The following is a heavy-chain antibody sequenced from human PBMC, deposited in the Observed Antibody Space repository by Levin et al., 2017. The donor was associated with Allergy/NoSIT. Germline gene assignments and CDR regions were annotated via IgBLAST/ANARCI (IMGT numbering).Heavy chain of an antibody. CDR2: IKSKTDGGTT. V-gene: IGHV3-15*01. J-gene: IGHJ5*02. CDR1: GFTFSNAW. Sequence: GESLKISCAASGFTFSNAWMSWVRQAPGKGLEWVGRIKSKTDGGTTDYAAPVKGRFTISRDDSKNTLYLQMNSLKTEDTAVYYCTTDPIFGVVILGWFDPWGQGTLVTVSS. CDR3: TTDPIFGVVILGWFDP. D-gene: IGHD3-3*01.